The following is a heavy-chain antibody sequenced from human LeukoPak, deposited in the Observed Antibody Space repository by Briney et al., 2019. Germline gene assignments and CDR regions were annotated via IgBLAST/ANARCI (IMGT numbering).Heavy chain of an antibody. Sequence: GASVKVSCKASGYTFTSYDINWVRQAPGQGLEWMGWINPNSGGTNYAQEFQGRVTMTRDTSTSTAYMELSRLRSDDTAVYYCARGVGAMITFDYWGQGTLVTVSS. J-gene: IGHJ4*02. CDR1: GYTFTSYD. CDR3: ARGVGAMITFDY. CDR2: INPNSGGT. D-gene: IGHD1-26*01. V-gene: IGHV1-2*02.